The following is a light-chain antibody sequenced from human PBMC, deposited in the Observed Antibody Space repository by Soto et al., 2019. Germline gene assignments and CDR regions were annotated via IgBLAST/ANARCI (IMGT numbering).Light chain of an antibody. CDR2: DVS. Sequence: QAVVTQPRSVSGSPGQSVTISCTGTSSDVGAYNYVSWYQQHPGKAPKVMIHDVSKRPSGVPDRFSGSKSGNTASLTISGLQAEDEADYYCCSYAGSYPYVFGTGTKLTVL. CDR1: SSDVGAYNY. CDR3: CSYAGSYPYV. J-gene: IGLJ1*01. V-gene: IGLV2-11*01.